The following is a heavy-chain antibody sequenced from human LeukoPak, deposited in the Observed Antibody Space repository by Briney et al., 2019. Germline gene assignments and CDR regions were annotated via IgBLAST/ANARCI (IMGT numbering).Heavy chain of an antibody. CDR2: ISAYNGNT. D-gene: IGHD5-18*01. CDR3: ARAPLWIQLWLVDDIDY. V-gene: IGHV1-18*01. J-gene: IGHJ4*02. CDR1: GYTFTSYG. Sequence: ASVKVSCKASGYTFTSYGISWVRQAPGQGLEWMGWISAYNGNTNYAQKLQGRVTMTTDTSTSTAYKELRSLRSDDTAVYYCARAPLWIQLWLVDDIDYWGQGTLVTVSS.